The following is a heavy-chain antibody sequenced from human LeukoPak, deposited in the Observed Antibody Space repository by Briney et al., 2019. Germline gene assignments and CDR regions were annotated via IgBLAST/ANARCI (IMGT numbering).Heavy chain of an antibody. CDR3: ARDGEYRSSVNWFDP. CDR1: GYTFTNYA. J-gene: IGHJ5*02. D-gene: IGHD6-13*01. V-gene: IGHV1-3*04. Sequence: ASVKVSCKASGYTFTNYAMHWVRQAPGQRLEWMGWINTGNDNTKYSQKFQGRVTITRDTSASTAYMDLSSLRSEDTAVYYCARDGEYRSSVNWFDPWGQGTLVTVSS. CDR2: INTGNDNT.